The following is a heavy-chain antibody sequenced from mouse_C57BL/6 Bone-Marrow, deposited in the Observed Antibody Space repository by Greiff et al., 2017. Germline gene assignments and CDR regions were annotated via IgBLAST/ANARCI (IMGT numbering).Heavy chain of an antibody. CDR2: IYPRDGST. J-gene: IGHJ1*03. V-gene: IGHV1-85*01. CDR3: ARDYGSSYWYFDV. Sequence: QVQLKESGPELVKPGASVKLSCKASGYTFTSYDINWVKQRPGQGLEWIGWIYPRDGSTKYNEKCKGKATLTVDTSSSTAYMELHSLTSEDSAVYFCARDYGSSYWYFDVWGTGTTVTVSS. D-gene: IGHD1-1*01. CDR1: GYTFTSYD.